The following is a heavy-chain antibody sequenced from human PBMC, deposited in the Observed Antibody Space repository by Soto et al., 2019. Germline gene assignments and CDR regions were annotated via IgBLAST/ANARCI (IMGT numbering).Heavy chain of an antibody. CDR2: IKSKTDGGTT. Sequence: LRLSCAASGFTFSNAWMSWVRQAPGKGLEWVGRIKSKTDGGTTDYAAPVKGRFTISRDDSKNMLYLQMNSLKTEDTAVYYCTTATYYYDSSGYYYYFDYWGQGTLVTVSS. CDR1: GFTFSNAW. D-gene: IGHD3-22*01. J-gene: IGHJ4*02. CDR3: TTATYYYDSSGYYYYFDY. V-gene: IGHV3-15*01.